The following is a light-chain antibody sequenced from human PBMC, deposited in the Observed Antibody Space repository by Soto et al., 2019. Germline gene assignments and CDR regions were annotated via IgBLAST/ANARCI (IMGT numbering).Light chain of an antibody. CDR3: QQLRMYPST. Sequence: DIQMTQSPSSLSASVGDRFTITCRASQSISSWLAWYQQKPGKAPKLLIYDASSLESGVPSRFSGSGSGTDFALTITSLQAEDFATYYCQQLRMYPSTFGGGTRWIS. V-gene: IGKV1-5*01. CDR1: QSISSW. J-gene: IGKJ4*01. CDR2: DAS.